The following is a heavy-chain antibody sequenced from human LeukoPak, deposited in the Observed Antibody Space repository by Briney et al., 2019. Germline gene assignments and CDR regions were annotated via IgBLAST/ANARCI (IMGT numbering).Heavy chain of an antibody. V-gene: IGHV3-15*01. CDR3: TTGPDPTFDY. CDR1: GFTFSSVW. Sequence: PGGSLRLSCAASGFTFSSVWVSWVRQAPGKGLEWVGRIKSKAAGWTTDYAAPVKGRFTISRDDSKTTLYLQMNSLKTEDTAIYYCTTGPDPTFDYWGRGTLVTVSS. CDR2: IKSKAAGWTT. J-gene: IGHJ4*02.